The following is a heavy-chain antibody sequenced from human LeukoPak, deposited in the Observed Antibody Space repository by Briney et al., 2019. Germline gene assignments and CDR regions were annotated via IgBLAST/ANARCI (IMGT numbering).Heavy chain of an antibody. V-gene: IGHV4-59*01. CDR1: GGSITSYY. CDR3: ARVRRDGYNYPDY. D-gene: IGHD5-24*01. J-gene: IGHJ4*02. CDR2: IYYSGST. Sequence: SETLSLTCTVSGGSITSYYWSWIRQPPGKGLECIGYIYYSGSTYYNLSLKSRVTISVDTSKNQFSLKLSSVTAADTAVYYCARVRRDGYNYPDYWGQGTLVTVSS.